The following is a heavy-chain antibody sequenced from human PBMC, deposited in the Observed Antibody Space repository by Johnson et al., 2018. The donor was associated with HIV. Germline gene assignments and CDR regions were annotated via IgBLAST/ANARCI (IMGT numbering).Heavy chain of an antibody. CDR1: GFTFSSYA. CDR3: VAATGANGLDI. V-gene: IGHV3-30-3*01. Sequence: QVQLVESGGGVVQPGRSLRLSCAASGFTFSSYAMHWVRQAPGKGLEWVAVISYDGSNKYYADSVKGRFTISRDNSKNTLYLQMNSLRAEDTAVYYCVAATGANGLDIWGQGTKVTVSS. D-gene: IGHD1-26*01. CDR2: ISYDGSNK. J-gene: IGHJ3*02.